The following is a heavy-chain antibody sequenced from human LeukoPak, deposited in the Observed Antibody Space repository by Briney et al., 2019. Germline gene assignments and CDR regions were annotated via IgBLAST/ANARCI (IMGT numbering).Heavy chain of an antibody. V-gene: IGHV3-23*01. J-gene: IGHJ6*02. Sequence: GGSLRLSCAASGFTFSSYAMSWVRQAPRKGLEWVSVISGSDGSTYYADSVKGRFTISRDNSKNTLYLQMNSLRAEDTAVYYCAKDKKYYDSSGSPYYYYGMDVWGQGTTVTVSS. CDR2: ISGSDGST. CDR3: AKDKKYYDSSGSPYYYYGMDV. D-gene: IGHD3-22*01. CDR1: GFTFSSYA.